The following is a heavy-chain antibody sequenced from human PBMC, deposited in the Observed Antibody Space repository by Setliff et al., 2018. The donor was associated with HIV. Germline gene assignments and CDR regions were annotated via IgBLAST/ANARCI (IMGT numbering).Heavy chain of an antibody. J-gene: IGHJ5*02. CDR1: GYSLSSGYY. CDR3: ARHGLLWFGAGYNWFDP. CDR2: TYHTGTP. V-gene: IGHV4-38-2*02. D-gene: IGHD3-10*01. Sequence: KTSETLSLTCSVSGYSLSSGYYWGWVRQPPGKGPEFIGSTYHTGTPYYNPSLKSRVTIPVDTSKNQFSLKLSSVTAADTAVYYCARHGLLWFGAGYNWFDPWGQGTLVTVSS.